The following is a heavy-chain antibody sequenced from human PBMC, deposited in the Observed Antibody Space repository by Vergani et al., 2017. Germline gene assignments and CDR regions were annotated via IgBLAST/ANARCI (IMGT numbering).Heavy chain of an antibody. CDR3: ARVYDFWSGYYYMDV. V-gene: IGHV4-61*01. Sequence: QVQLQESGPGLVKPSETLSLTCAVSGYSISSGYYWSWIRQPPGKGLEWIGYIYYSGSTNYNPSLKSRVTISVDTSKNQFSLKLSSVTAADTAVYYCARVYDFWSGYYYMDVWGKGTTVTVSS. J-gene: IGHJ6*03. CDR2: IYYSGST. CDR1: GYSISSGYY. D-gene: IGHD3-3*01.